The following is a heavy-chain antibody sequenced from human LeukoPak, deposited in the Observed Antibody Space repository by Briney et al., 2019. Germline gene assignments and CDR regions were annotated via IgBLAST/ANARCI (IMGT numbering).Heavy chain of an antibody. Sequence: GGSLRLSCAASGFTFSGYGMHWVRQAPGKGLEWVAFIRYDGSNKYYADSVEGRFTISRDNSKNTLYLQMNSLRAEDTAVYCCAKGRFIVVVPAAILYWGQGTLVTVSS. CDR2: IRYDGSNK. CDR3: AKGRFIVVVPAAILY. V-gene: IGHV3-30*02. D-gene: IGHD2-2*01. J-gene: IGHJ4*02. CDR1: GFTFSGYG.